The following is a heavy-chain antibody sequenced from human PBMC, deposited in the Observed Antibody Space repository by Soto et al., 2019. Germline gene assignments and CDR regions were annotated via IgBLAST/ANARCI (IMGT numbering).Heavy chain of an antibody. V-gene: IGHV1-69*12. J-gene: IGHJ6*02. CDR3: ARDNDRPHLGGNYYYILDV. D-gene: IGHD1-1*01. Sequence: QVQLEQSGAEVTKPGSSVKVSCKASGGTFRNSAISWVRQAPGQGLEWMGGIMPIFRTPDYAQKFQGRVTITADESTSTAYMELSGLRSDDTAVYYCARDNDRPHLGGNYYYILDVWGHGTTVTGSS. CDR1: GGTFRNSA. CDR2: IMPIFRTP.